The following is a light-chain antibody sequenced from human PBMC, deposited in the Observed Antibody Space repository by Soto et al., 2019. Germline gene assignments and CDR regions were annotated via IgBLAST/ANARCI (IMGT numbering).Light chain of an antibody. CDR1: QDIRSD. J-gene: IGKJ1*01. Sequence: DLQMTQSPSTLSGSVRVKVTMTCGARQDIRSDLGWYQQKPGKAPKLLIYKSSTLKSGVPSRYSGSGSCAVFTLTISSLQPEECATHYYQHYNSDSEAFGQGTKVDIK. V-gene: IGKV1-5*03. CDR3: QHYNSDSEA. CDR2: KSS.